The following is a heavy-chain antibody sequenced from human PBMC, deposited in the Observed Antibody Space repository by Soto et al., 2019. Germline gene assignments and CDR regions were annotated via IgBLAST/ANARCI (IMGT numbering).Heavy chain of an antibody. V-gene: IGHV3-23*01. Sequence: GGSLRLSCAASGFTFSSYVMSWVRQTPGKGLEWVSAISDFGATTYYADSVKGRFTISRDNSKNTFYLQMNSLRAEDTAAYYCAKDRNTGSWYGYFDLWGQGTLVTVSS. CDR3: AKDRNTGSWYGYFDL. J-gene: IGHJ4*02. CDR2: ISDFGATT. CDR1: GFTFSSYV. D-gene: IGHD6-13*01.